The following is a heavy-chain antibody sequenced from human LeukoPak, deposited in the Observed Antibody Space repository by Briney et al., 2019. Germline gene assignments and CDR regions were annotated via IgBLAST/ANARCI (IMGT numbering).Heavy chain of an antibody. J-gene: IGHJ5*02. CDR2: MNPNSGNT. CDR1: GYTFTGYD. V-gene: IGHV1-8*01. CDR3: ARARSGGVIVIRRNWFDP. D-gene: IGHD3-16*02. Sequence: ASVKVSCKASGYTFTGYDINWVRQATGQGLEWMGWMNPNSGNTGYAQKFQGRVTMTRNTSISTAYMELSSLRSEDTAMYYCARARSGGVIVIRRNWFDPWGQGTLVTVSS.